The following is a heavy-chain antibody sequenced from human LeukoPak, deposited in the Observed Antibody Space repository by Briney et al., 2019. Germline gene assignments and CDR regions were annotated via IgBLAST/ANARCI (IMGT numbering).Heavy chain of an antibody. CDR1: GGTFSSYA. J-gene: IGHJ4*02. CDR2: IIPIFGTA. V-gene: IGHV1-69*13. Sequence: SVKVSCKASGGTFSSYAISWVRQAPGQGLEWMGGIIPIFGTANYAQKFQGRVTITADESTSTAYMELSSLRSEDTAVYYCARGGRQYYDILTGYPFDYWGQGTLVTVSS. CDR3: ARGGRQYYDILTGYPFDY. D-gene: IGHD3-9*01.